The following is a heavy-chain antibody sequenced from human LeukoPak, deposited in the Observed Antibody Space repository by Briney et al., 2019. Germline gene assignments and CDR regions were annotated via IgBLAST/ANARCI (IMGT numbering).Heavy chain of an antibody. D-gene: IGHD2-21*02. CDR2: ICGSGGST. J-gene: IGHJ4*02. CDR3: ANAYCGGDCYHPNNYFDY. Sequence: GGSLRLSCAASGFTFSSYSMSWVRQAPGKGLEWVSAICGSGGSTYYADSVKGRFTISRDNSKNTLYLQMNSLRAEDTAVYYCANAYCGGDCYHPNNYFDYWGQGTLVTVSS. V-gene: IGHV3-23*01. CDR1: GFTFSSYS.